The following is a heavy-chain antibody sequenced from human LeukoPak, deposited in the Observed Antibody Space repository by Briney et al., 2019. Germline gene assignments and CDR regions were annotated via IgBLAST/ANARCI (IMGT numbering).Heavy chain of an antibody. Sequence: ASVKVSCKASGYTFTSYGISWVRQAAGQGLEWMGWISAYNGNTNYAQKLQGRVTMTTDTFTTTAYMELRSLRSDDTAVYYCARDLFSGSGSHSGYWGQGTLVTVSS. CDR2: ISAYNGNT. J-gene: IGHJ4*02. V-gene: IGHV1-18*04. CDR3: ARDLFSGSGSHSGY. CDR1: GYTFTSYG. D-gene: IGHD3-10*01.